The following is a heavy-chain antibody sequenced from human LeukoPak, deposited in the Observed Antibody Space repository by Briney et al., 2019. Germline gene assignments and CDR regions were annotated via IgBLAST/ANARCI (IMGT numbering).Heavy chain of an antibody. D-gene: IGHD5/OR15-5a*01. CDR1: GFMFSDYY. CDR3: AKSTWSTYYFDY. CDR2: ISSSSSYI. V-gene: IGHV3-11*06. J-gene: IGHJ4*02. Sequence: GGSLRPSCAASGFMFSDYYMSWIRQAPGKGLEWVSSISSSSSYIYYADSVKGRFTIPRDNAKNSLYLQMNSLRAEDTAVYYCAKSTWSTYYFDYWGQGTLVTVSS.